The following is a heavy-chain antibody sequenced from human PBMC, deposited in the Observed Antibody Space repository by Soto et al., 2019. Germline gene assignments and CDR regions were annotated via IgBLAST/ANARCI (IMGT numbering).Heavy chain of an antibody. D-gene: IGHD3-9*01. CDR1: GYSMSRGYY. CDR2: IYHSGST. J-gene: IGHJ4*01. V-gene: IGHV4-38-2*02. CDR3: AREGVGDIVAGYPPTPGHDY. Sequence: LSLTCAVSGYSMSRGYYWGWIRQPPGKGLGWIGSIYHSGSTYYNPSLKSRVTISVDTSKNQFSLKLSSVTAADTAVYYCAREGVGDIVAGYPPTPGHDYWGHGTRVS.